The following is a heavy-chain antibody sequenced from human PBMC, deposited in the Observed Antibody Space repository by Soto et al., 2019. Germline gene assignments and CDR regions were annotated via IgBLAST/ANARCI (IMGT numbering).Heavy chain of an antibody. J-gene: IGHJ6*02. CDR2: IKTKTDGGTT. CDR1: GXAFSNVC. CDR3: TTGARQQLAPGDYYYYGMDV. V-gene: IGHV3-15*01. D-gene: IGHD6-6*01. Sequence: GSLRLSCAASGXAFSNVCMSWVRQAPGKGLEWVGRIKTKTDGGTTDYAAPVKGRFTISRDDSKNTLFLQMNSLQKEDKDLYYCTTGARQQLAPGDYYYYGMDVWGQGNTVTVSS.